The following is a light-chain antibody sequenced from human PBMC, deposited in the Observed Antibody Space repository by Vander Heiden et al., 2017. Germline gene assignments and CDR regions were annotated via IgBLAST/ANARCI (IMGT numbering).Light chain of an antibody. J-gene: IGLJ1*01. CDR2: DVT. V-gene: IGLV2-14*03. Sequence: QSALTQPAFVSGSPGQSITISCAGTSSDVSDDNYVSWYQQHPGKAPKLVIYDVTNRPSGVSNRFSGAKSGNTASLTISGLQPEDEADYYCSSYTTSSTQVFGTGTKVTVL. CDR1: SSDVSDDNY. CDR3: SSYTTSSTQV.